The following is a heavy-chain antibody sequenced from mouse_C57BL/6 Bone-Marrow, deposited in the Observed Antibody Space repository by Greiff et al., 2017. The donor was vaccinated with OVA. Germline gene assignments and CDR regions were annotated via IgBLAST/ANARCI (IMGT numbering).Heavy chain of an antibody. D-gene: IGHD4-1*01. Sequence: EVKLVESGGGLVQPGGSMKLSCVASGFTFSNYWMNWVRQSPEKGLEWVAQIRLKSDNYATHYAESVKGRFTISRDDSKSSVYLQMNNLRAEDTGIYYCTGGLGRWFAYWGQGTLVTVSA. V-gene: IGHV6-3*01. CDR1: GFTFSNYW. CDR2: IRLKSDNYAT. J-gene: IGHJ3*01. CDR3: TGGLGRWFAY.